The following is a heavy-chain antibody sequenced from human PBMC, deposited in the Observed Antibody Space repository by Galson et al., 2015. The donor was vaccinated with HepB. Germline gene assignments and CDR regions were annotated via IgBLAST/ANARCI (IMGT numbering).Heavy chain of an antibody. J-gene: IGHJ3*01. V-gene: IGHV3-48*01. CDR2: ISSSTSSI. CDR3: ARGPLNGFDF. Sequence: SLRLSCAASGLTFSRFGMNWVRQAPGKGLEWLSYISSSTSSIYYADSVRGRFTISRDNAKNSLYLRMNSLRAEDTAVYYCARGPLNGFDFWGQGTMVTVSS. CDR1: GLTFSRFG.